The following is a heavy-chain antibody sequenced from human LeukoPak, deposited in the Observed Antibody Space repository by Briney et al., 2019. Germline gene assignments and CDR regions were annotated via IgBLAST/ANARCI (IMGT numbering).Heavy chain of an antibody. D-gene: IGHD1-26*01. CDR3: AKVQSGSYDF. CDR2: ISDSGGYT. V-gene: IGHV3-23*01. J-gene: IGHJ4*02. CDR1: GFTFSSYG. Sequence: PGGSLRLSCAASGFTFSSYGMTWVRQAPGKGLEWVSGISDSGGYTAYADSVKRQFTISRDNSKNTLYLQMNSLRAEDTAVYYCAKVQSGSYDFWGQGTLVTVSS.